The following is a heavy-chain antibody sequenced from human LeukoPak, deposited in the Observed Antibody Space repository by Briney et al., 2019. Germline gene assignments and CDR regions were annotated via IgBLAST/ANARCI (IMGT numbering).Heavy chain of an antibody. D-gene: IGHD5-12*01. J-gene: IGHJ4*02. V-gene: IGHV3-53*01. CDR2: IYHDART. CDR3: ARPRRIGYSTFDY. CDR1: GFTVSSSY. Sequence: GGSLRLSCVASGFTVSSSYMTWVRQAPGKGLEWVSVIYHDARTDYADSVKGRFTISRDNSKNTVCLQMNSLRAEDTAVYYCARPRRIGYSTFDYWARESWSPSPQ.